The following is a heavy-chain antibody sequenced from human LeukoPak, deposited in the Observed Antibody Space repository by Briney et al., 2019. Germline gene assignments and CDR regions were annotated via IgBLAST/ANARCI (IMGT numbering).Heavy chain of an antibody. V-gene: IGHV1-69*13. Sequence: SVKVSCTASGGTLSSYAISWVRQAPGEGREWMGGIIPIFGTANYAQKFQGRVTITADESTSTAYMELSSLRSEDTAVYYCARAIAAAAFCDYWGQGTLVTVSS. CDR3: ARAIAAAAFCDY. CDR2: IIPIFGTA. J-gene: IGHJ4*02. D-gene: IGHD6-13*01. CDR1: GGTLSSYA.